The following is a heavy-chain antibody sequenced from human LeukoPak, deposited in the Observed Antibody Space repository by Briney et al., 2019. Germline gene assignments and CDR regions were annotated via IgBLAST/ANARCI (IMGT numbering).Heavy chain of an antibody. CDR3: ASGGEGRNYNWFDP. J-gene: IGHJ5*02. D-gene: IGHD1-14*01. Sequence: ASVKVSCKASGYTFTSYGISWVRQAPGQGLEWMGWISAYNGNTNYAQKLQGRVTMTTDTSTSTAYMELSSLRSEDTAVYYCASGGEGRNYNWFDPWGQGTLVTVSS. CDR2: ISAYNGNT. V-gene: IGHV1-18*01. CDR1: GYTFTSYG.